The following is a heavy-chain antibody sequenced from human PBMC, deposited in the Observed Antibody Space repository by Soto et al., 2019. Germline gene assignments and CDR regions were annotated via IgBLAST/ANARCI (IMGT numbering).Heavy chain of an antibody. CDR3: ARVPTYYYDSSGFNWFDP. V-gene: IGHV4-34*01. D-gene: IGHD3-22*01. CDR2: INHSGST. J-gene: IGHJ5*02. Sequence: PSETLSLTCAVYGGSFSGYYWRWIRKPPGKGLEWIGEINHSGSTNYNPSLKSRVTISVDTSKNQFSLKMSSVTAADTAVYYCARVPTYYYDSSGFNWFDPGGQGTL. CDR1: GGSFSGYY.